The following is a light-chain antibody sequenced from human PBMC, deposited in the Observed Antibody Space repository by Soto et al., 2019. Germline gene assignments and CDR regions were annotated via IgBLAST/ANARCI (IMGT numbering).Light chain of an antibody. CDR3: CSYAGSSTLFV. Sequence: QSALTQPASVSGAPGQSITISCTGTSSDVGSYHLVSWYQQHPVKAPKLMIYEGSKRLSGVSNSFSGSKSGNTASLTISGRQAEDEADYYGCSYAGSSTLFVFGTGTQLTV. CDR2: EGS. J-gene: IGLJ1*01. CDR1: SSDVGSYHL. V-gene: IGLV2-23*01.